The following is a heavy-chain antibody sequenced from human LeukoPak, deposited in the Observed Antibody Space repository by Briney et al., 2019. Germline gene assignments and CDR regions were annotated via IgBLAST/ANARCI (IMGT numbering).Heavy chain of an antibody. CDR1: GYTFTGYY. V-gene: IGHV1-2*02. Sequence: ASVKVSCKASGYTFTGYYMHWVRQAPGQGLEWMGWINPDSGATNYAQKFQGRVTLTRDTSITTAYMERSRLRSDDTAVFYCARDGGFDYWGQGTLVTVSP. CDR3: ARDGGFDY. J-gene: IGHJ4*02. D-gene: IGHD2-15*01. CDR2: INPDSGAT.